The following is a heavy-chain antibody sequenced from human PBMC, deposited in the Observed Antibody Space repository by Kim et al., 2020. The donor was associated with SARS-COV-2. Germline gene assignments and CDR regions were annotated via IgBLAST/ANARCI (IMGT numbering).Heavy chain of an antibody. J-gene: IGHJ4*02. CDR2: IYYSGST. V-gene: IGHV4-59*08. D-gene: IGHD6-19*01. CDR1: GGSISSYY. Sequence: SETLSLTCTVSGGSISSYYWSWIRQPPGKGLEWIGYIYYSGSTNYNPSLKSRVTIPVDTSKNQFSLKLSSVTAADTAVYYCARRGDSSGWYSYFDYWGQGTLVTVSS. CDR3: ARRGDSSGWYSYFDY.